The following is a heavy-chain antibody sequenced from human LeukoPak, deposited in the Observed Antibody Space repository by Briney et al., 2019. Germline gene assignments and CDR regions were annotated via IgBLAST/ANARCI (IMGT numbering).Heavy chain of an antibody. CDR1: GGTFSSYA. CDR2: IIPIFGTA. V-gene: IGHV1-69*13. CDR3: ASAYYYDSSGPTKFDY. D-gene: IGHD3-22*01. Sequence: SVTVSCKASGGTFSSYAISWVRQAPGQGLEWMGGIIPIFGTANYAQKFQGRVTITADESTSTAYMELSSLRSEDTAVYYCASAYYYDSSGPTKFDYWGQGTLVTVSS. J-gene: IGHJ4*02.